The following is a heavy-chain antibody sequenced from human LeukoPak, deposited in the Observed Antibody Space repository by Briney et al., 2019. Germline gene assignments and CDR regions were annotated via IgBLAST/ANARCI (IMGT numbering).Heavy chain of an antibody. CDR3: ARRAVQDYYYYMDV. D-gene: IGHD3-10*02. Sequence: SETLSLTCTVSGGSISSSSYYWGWIRQPPGKGLEWIGSIYYSGSTYYNPSLKSRVTISVDTSKNQFSLKLSSVTAADTAVYYCARRAVQDYYYYMDVWGKGTTVTVSS. CDR1: GGSISSSSYY. CDR2: IYYSGST. V-gene: IGHV4-39*01. J-gene: IGHJ6*03.